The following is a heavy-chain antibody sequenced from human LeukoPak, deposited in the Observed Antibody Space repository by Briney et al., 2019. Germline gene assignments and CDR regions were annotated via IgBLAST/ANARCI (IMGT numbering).Heavy chain of an antibody. CDR3: ARDGSTVRDYYGSGSYYLYYYYYMDV. CDR2: IKQDGSEK. J-gene: IGHJ6*03. D-gene: IGHD3-10*01. Sequence: GSLRLPCAASGFTFSSYWMSWVRQAPGKGLEWVANIKQDGSEKYYVDSVKGRFTISRDNAKNSLYLQMNSLRAEDTAVYYCARDGSTVRDYYGSGSYYLYYYYYMDVWGKGTTVTVSS. CDR1: GFTFSSYW. V-gene: IGHV3-7*01.